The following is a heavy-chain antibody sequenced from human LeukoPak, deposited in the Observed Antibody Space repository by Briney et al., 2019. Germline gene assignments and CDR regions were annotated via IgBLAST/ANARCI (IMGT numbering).Heavy chain of an antibody. V-gene: IGHV4-30-4*01. J-gene: IGHJ4*02. CDR3: ASGYDILSGYYSNFDN. D-gene: IGHD3-9*01. Sequence: SETLSLTCAVSGASISSGDYYWNWIRQPPGEGLEWIGYIFYSGSTYYNPSLKSRLTISLDTSKNQFSLRLSSVTAADTAVYYCASGYDILSGYYSNFDNWGQGTLVTVSS. CDR1: GASISSGDYY. CDR2: IFYSGST.